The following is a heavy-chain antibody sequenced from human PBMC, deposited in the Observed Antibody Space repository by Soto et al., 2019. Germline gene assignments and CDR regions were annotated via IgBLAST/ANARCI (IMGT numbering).Heavy chain of an antibody. Sequence: EVQLVESGGGLVKPGGSLRLSCAASGFTFSSSDMTWVRQAPGKGLEWVSSISSPSTYIYYADSVKDRFTISRDNARNLLYLQMNSLRADDTAVYYCRYTMATTDSSRHFDIWGQGTMVNVS. CDR2: ISSPSTYI. J-gene: IGHJ3*02. CDR1: GFTFSSSD. CDR3: RYTMATTDSSRHFDI. V-gene: IGHV3-21*02. D-gene: IGHD1-20*01.